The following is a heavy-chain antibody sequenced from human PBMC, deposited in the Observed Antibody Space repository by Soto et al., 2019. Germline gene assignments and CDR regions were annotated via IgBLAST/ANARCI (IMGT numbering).Heavy chain of an antibody. CDR1: GGSISSYY. Sequence: SETLSLTCTVSGGSISSYYWSWIRQPPGKGLEWIGYIYYSGSTNYNPSLKSRVTISVDTSKNQFSLKLSSVTAADTAVYYCARRSAMATQYYYYYYMDVWGKGTTVTVS. J-gene: IGHJ6*03. CDR3: ARRSAMATQYYYYYYMDV. CDR2: IYYSGST. V-gene: IGHV4-59*08. D-gene: IGHD5-18*01.